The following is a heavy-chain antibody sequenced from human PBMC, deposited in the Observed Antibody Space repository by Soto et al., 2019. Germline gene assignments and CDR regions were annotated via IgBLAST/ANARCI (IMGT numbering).Heavy chain of an antibody. V-gene: IGHV1-46*01. J-gene: IGHJ6*02. CDR3: ARSQVGRPLDV. CDR1: RYTFTNFY. D-gene: IGHD1-26*01. CDR2: INPSGGST. Sequence: ASVTVSFEASRYTFTNFYIHWLRQAPGQGLEWMGIINPSGGSTTYPQKFQGRVTMTRDTSTSTVHMELITLRSEDTAVYYCARSQVGRPLDVWGPGTTVTVSS.